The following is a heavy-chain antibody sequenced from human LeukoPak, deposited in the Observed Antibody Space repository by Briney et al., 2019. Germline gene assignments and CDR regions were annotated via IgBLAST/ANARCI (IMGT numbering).Heavy chain of an antibody. CDR1: GFTFSSYW. Sequence: GGSLRLSCAASGFTFSSYWMSWVRQAPGKGLEWVANIKQDGSEKYYVDSVKGRFTISRDNAKNSLYLQMNSLRAEDTAVYYCAREVGYDSSGYYDRSPGYWGQGTLVTVSS. D-gene: IGHD3-22*01. J-gene: IGHJ4*02. V-gene: IGHV3-7*01. CDR3: AREVGYDSSGYYDRSPGY. CDR2: IKQDGSEK.